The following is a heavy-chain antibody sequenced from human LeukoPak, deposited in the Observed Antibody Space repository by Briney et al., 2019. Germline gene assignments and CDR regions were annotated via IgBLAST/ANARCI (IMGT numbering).Heavy chain of an antibody. V-gene: IGHV3-48*03. J-gene: IGHJ4*02. CDR2: ISSSGSTI. CDR3: ARVGAYAAVNW. CDR1: GFSFSTYG. Sequence: GGSLRLSCEASGFSFSTYGMNWVRQAPGKGLEWVSYISSSGSTIYYADSVKGRFTISRDNANNSVYLQMNSPRAEDTAVYYCARVGAYAAVNWWGQGTLVTVSS. D-gene: IGHD1-20*01.